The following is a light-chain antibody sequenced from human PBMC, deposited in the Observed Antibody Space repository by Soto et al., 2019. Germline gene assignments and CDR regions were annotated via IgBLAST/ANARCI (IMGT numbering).Light chain of an antibody. CDR1: MRDVGAYNL. CDR3: SADTARSTLV. Sequence: QSALTQPASVSGSAGQSITISCSGTMRDVGAYNLVSWYQQHAGTAPNLIIYEDRNRPSGISSRFSGYRAANTASLTISVRPHEEDGDYYCSADTARSTLVFGGGTKLTVL. J-gene: IGLJ3*02. V-gene: IGLV2-14*01. CDR2: EDR.